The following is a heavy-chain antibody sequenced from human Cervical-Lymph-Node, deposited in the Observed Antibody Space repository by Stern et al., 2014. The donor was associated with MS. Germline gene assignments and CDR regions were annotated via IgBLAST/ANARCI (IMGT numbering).Heavy chain of an antibody. D-gene: IGHD3-22*01. CDR3: ARGVSYYDSSGYYSPYYYYGMDV. V-gene: IGHV4-61*01. CDR1: GGSVSSGSYY. J-gene: IGHJ6*02. CDR2: IYYSGST. Sequence: QVQLQESGPGLVKPSETLSLTCTVSGGSVSSGSYYWSWIRQPPGKGLEWIGYIYYSGSTNYNPSRKSRVTIAVDTSTNQFSLKLSSVTAADTAVYYCARGVSYYDSSGYYSPYYYYGMDVWGQGTTVTVSS.